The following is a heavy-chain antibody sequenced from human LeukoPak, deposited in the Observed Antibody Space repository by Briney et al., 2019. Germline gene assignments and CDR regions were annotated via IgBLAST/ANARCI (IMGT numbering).Heavy chain of an antibody. Sequence: GGSLRLSCAASGFTFSSYAMSWVRQAPGKGLEWVSAISGSGGSTYYADSVKGRFTISRDNSKNTLYLQMNSLRAEDTAVYYCARESDSSGYFSYYMDVWGKGTTVTVSS. J-gene: IGHJ6*03. D-gene: IGHD3-22*01. CDR3: ARESDSSGYFSYYMDV. CDR1: GFTFSSYA. V-gene: IGHV3-23*01. CDR2: ISGSGGST.